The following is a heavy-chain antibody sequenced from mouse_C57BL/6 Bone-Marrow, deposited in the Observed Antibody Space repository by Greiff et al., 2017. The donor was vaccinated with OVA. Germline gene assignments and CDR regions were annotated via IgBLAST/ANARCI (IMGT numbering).Heavy chain of an antibody. CDR1: GYTFTDYA. CDR3: ARSSFCYDYGA. Sequence: QVHVKQSGPELVRPGVSVKISCKGSGYTFTDYAMHWVKQSHAKSLEWIGVISTYYGDASYNQKFKDKATMTVDKSSSTAYMELARLTTEDSADYYGARSSFCYDYGAWGQGTLVTVSA. CDR2: ISTYYGDA. D-gene: IGHD2-4*01. J-gene: IGHJ3*01. V-gene: IGHV1-67*01.